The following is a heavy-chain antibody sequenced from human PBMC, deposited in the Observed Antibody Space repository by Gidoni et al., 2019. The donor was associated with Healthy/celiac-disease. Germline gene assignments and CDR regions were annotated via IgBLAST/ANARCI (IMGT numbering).Heavy chain of an antibody. CDR1: GFTFSSYS. D-gene: IGHD3-22*01. Sequence: EVQLVESGGGLVKPGGSLRLSCAASGFTFSSYSMNWVGQAPVKGLEWVSSISSSSIYIYYADSVKGRFTISRDNAKNSLYLQMNSLRAEDTAVYYCARTRDSSGYATWLRRRPEYFQHWGQGTLVTVSS. V-gene: IGHV3-21*01. J-gene: IGHJ1*01. CDR2: ISSSSIYI. CDR3: ARTRDSSGYATWLRRRPEYFQH.